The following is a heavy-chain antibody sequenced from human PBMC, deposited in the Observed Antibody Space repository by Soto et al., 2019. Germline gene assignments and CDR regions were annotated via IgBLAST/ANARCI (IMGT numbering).Heavy chain of an antibody. CDR2: IYSSGTS. Sequence: SETLSLTCTVSSGSIGTYFWSWIRQPPWNGLEWIGCIYSSGTSNYNPSLKSRVTIFLDTYKKQFSLRLSSVTAADTAVYYCARGRGGTYDAFDIWGQVTPVTVSS. CDR1: SGSIGTYF. V-gene: IGHV4-59*01. CDR3: ARGRGGTYDAFDI. J-gene: IGHJ3*02. D-gene: IGHD1-26*01.